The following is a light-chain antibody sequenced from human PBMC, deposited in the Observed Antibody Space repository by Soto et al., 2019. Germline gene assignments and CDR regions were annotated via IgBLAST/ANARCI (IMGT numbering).Light chain of an antibody. CDR2: DAS. CDR3: QQYNTWPPYT. CDR1: QSVSSN. J-gene: IGKJ2*01. V-gene: IGKV3-15*01. Sequence: DIVMTQSPGTLSVSPGERATLSCRTSQSVSSNLAWYQQKPGQAPRLLIYDASTRATGIPARFSGRGSGTVFTLSFRSLHSEDFPVYFCQQYNTWPPYTFGQWNQLEI.